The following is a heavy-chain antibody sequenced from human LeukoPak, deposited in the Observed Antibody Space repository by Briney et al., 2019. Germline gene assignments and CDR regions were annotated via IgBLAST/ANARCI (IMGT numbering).Heavy chain of an antibody. V-gene: IGHV3-30*15. CDR3: ARDSSSSTWNAEHFQH. J-gene: IGHJ1*01. D-gene: IGHD6-6*01. CDR2: ISYDGSSQ. CDR1: GFTFSSYA. Sequence: PGRSLRLSCAASGFTFSSYAMHWVRQAPGKGLEWVAVISYDGSSQYYADSVKGRFTISRDNSKNTLNLRMSSLRAEDTAVYYCARDSSSSTWNAEHFQHWGQGTLVTVSS.